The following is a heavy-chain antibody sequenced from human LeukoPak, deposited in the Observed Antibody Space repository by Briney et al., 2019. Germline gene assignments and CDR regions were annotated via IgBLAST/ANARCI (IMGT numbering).Heavy chain of an antibody. V-gene: IGHV3-74*01. Sequence: GGSLRLSCAASGFTFSSYWMHWVRQAPGKGLVWVSRVNSDGSYTSYADSVKGRFTISRDNAKNTLYLQMNSLRAEDTAVYYCARDLGGGSSSPPYYYYMDVWGKGATVTVSS. D-gene: IGHD6-6*01. CDR2: VNSDGSYT. CDR3: ARDLGGGSSSPPYYYYMDV. J-gene: IGHJ6*03. CDR1: GFTFSSYW.